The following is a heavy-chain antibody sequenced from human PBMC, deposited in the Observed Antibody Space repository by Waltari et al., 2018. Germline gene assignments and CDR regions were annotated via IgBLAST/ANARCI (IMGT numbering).Heavy chain of an antibody. D-gene: IGHD1-26*01. Sequence: QVQLQESGPGLVKPSETLSLTCTVSGGSISSHYWSWIRQPPGKGLEWIGYIYYSGSTNYNPSRKRRVTISVDTSKNQFSLKLSSVTAADTAVYYCARERAAAHSGSYEIFDYWGQGTLVTVSS. J-gene: IGHJ4*02. CDR1: GGSISSHY. CDR2: IYYSGST. CDR3: ARERAAAHSGSYEIFDY. V-gene: IGHV4-59*11.